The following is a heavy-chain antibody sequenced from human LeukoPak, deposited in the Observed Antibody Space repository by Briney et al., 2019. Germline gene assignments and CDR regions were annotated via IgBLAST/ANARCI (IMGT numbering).Heavy chain of an antibody. V-gene: IGHV1-8*01. CDR3: ARGGSGSYQINAFDI. D-gene: IGHD1-26*01. CDR1: GYTFTSYD. CDR2: MNPNSGNT. Sequence: ASVKVSCKASGYTFTSYDINWVRQATGQGLEWMGWMNPNSGNTGYAQKFQGRVTMTRNTSISTAYMELSSRRSEDTAVYYCARGGSGSYQINAFDIWGQGTLVTVSS. J-gene: IGHJ3*02.